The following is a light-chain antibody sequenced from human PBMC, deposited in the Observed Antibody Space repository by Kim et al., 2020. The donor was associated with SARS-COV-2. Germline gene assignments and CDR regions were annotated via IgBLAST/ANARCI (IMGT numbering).Light chain of an antibody. J-gene: IGLJ1*01. CDR3: SSFTTSISYV. V-gene: IGLV2-14*03. CDR2: DVS. CDR1: SGDIGASKF. Sequence: QSALTQPASVSGSPGQSITISCTGASGDIGASKFVSWYQQHPGKAPNLLIYDVSKRPSGLSDRFSASKSGNTASLTISGLQAEDEADYYCSSFTTSISYVVGTGTKVTDL.